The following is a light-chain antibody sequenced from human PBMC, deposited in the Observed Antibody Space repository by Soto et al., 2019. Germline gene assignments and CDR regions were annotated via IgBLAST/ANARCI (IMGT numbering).Light chain of an antibody. J-gene: IGKJ4*01. CDR2: AAS. V-gene: IGKV1-27*01. CDR3: QKYNSVPLT. Sequence: DIQMTQSPSSLSASVGDRVTITCRASHVINNYLSWYQQKPGKVPKPLIYAASTLQSGVPSRFSGSGSGTDFTLTISSLQPEDVATYYCQKYNSVPLTFGGGIKVDI. CDR1: HVINNY.